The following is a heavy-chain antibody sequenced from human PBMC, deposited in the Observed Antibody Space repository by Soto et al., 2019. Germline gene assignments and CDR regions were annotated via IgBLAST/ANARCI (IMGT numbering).Heavy chain of an antibody. CDR2: INPSGGST. Sequence: ASVKVSCKASGYTFTSYYMHRVRQAPGQGLEWMGIINPSGGSTSYAQKFQGRVTMTRDTSTSTVYMELSSLRSEDTAVYYCATQVMVYAADLGMDVWGQGTTVTVSS. V-gene: IGHV1-46*01. CDR3: ATQVMVYAADLGMDV. CDR1: GYTFTSYY. D-gene: IGHD2-8*01. J-gene: IGHJ6*02.